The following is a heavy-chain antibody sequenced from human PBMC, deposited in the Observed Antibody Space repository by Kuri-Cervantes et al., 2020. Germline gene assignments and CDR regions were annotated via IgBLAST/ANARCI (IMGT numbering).Heavy chain of an antibody. CDR2: ISSSSSTI. CDR1: GFTFSSYS. D-gene: IGHD1-1*01. CDR3: ARFSPSDDYNWNDGWDYYYGMDV. V-gene: IGHV3-48*01. J-gene: IGHJ6*02. Sequence: GESLKISCAASGFTFSSYSMNWVRQAPGKGLEWVSYISSSSSTIYYADSVKGRFTISRDNAKNSLYLQMNSLRAEDTAVYYCARFSPSDDYNWNDGWDYYYGMDVWGQGTTVTVSS.